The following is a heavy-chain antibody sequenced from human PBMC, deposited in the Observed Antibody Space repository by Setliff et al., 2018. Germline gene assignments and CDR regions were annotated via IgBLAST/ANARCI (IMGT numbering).Heavy chain of an antibody. Sequence: SETLSLTCTVSGGSISSSSYYWGWIRQPPGKGLEWIGSIYYSGSTYYNPSLKSRVTISVDTSKNQFSLKLSSVTAADTAVYYCAREALAYYYDSSGPEGVFDYWGQGTLVTVSS. J-gene: IGHJ4*02. CDR1: GGSISSSSYY. CDR2: IYYSGST. CDR3: AREALAYYYDSSGPEGVFDY. D-gene: IGHD3-22*01. V-gene: IGHV4-39*07.